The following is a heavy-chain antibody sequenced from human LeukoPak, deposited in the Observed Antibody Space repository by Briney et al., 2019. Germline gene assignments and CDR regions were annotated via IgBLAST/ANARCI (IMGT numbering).Heavy chain of an antibody. Sequence: SVKVSCKASGGTLSTYAVNWVRQAPGQGLEWMGGIIPLFGTANYAQKFQGRVTITTDESTSTAYMELSSLRSEDTAIYYCARVFARGGEISGSYYYYWGQGTLVTVSS. V-gene: IGHV1-69*05. CDR3: ARVFARGGEISGSYYYY. D-gene: IGHD3-10*01. CDR1: GGTLSTYA. J-gene: IGHJ4*02. CDR2: IIPLFGTA.